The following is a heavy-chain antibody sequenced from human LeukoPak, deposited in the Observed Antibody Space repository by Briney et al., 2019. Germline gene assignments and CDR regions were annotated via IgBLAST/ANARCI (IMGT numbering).Heavy chain of an antibody. CDR2: ISWNSGSI. Sequence: GRSLRLSCAASGFTFDDYAMHWVRQAPGKGLEWVSGISWNSGSIGYADSVKGRSTISRDNVKNSLYLQMNSLRAEDTALYYCAKLATTVTSFDYWGQGTLVTVSS. CDR3: AKLATTVTSFDY. D-gene: IGHD4-17*01. J-gene: IGHJ4*02. CDR1: GFTFDDYA. V-gene: IGHV3-9*01.